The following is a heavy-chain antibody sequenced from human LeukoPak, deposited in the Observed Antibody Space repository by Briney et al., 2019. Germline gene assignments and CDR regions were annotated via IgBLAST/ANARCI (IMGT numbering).Heavy chain of an antibody. V-gene: IGHV4-59*08. Sequence: SETLSLTCTVSGGSISSYYWSWIRQPPGKGLEWIGYVYYSGSTNYNPSLKSRVTISVDTSKNQFSLKLSSVTAADTAVYYCARMGSRYSSSPPDYYYYYYGMDVWGQGTTVTVSS. CDR3: ARMGSRYSSSPPDYYYYYYGMDV. CDR2: VYYSGST. CDR1: GGSISSYY. D-gene: IGHD6-13*01. J-gene: IGHJ6*02.